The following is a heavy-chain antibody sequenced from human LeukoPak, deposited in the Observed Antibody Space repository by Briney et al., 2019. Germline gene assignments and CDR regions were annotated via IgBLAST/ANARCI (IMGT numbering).Heavy chain of an antibody. CDR2: ISAGGGTT. D-gene: IGHD2-15*01. V-gene: IGHV3-23*01. CDR1: GFTLSSYG. J-gene: IGHJ4*02. Sequence: GGSLRLSCAASGFTLSSYGMNWVRQAPGKGLEWVSIISAGGGTTYYADSVKGRFIISRDNSKNTLYLQMNSLRAEDTAVYYCARRNCSGGTCYPIDYWGQGTLVTVSS. CDR3: ARRNCSGGTCYPIDY.